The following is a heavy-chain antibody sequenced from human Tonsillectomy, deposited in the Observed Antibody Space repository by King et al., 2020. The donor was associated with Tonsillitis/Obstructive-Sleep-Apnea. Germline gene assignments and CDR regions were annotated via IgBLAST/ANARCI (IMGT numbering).Heavy chain of an antibody. CDR1: GFTFSSFW. V-gene: IGHV3-7*03. D-gene: IGHD3-22*01. CDR2: IKEDGSEK. CDR3: ARVLDYYESSVYRAFDI. Sequence: VQLVESGGGLVQPGGSLRLSCAASGFTFSSFWMTWVRQAPGKGLEWVANIKEDGSEKYYVDSVKGRFTISRDNAKNSLYLQMNSLRAEDTAVYYCARVLDYYESSVYRAFDIWGQGTMVTVSS. J-gene: IGHJ3*02.